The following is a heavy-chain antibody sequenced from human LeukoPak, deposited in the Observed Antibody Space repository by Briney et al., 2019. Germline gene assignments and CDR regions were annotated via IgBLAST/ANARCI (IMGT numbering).Heavy chain of an antibody. V-gene: IGHV1-46*01. Sequence: GASVKVSCKASGYTLTSYYMHWVRQAPGQGLEWMGIINPSGGSTSYAQKFQGRVTMTRDTSASTAYMELSSLRSEDTAVYYCARGGCSSTSCYRALDYWGQGTLVTVSS. CDR2: INPSGGST. D-gene: IGHD2-2*01. J-gene: IGHJ4*02. CDR1: GYTLTSYY. CDR3: ARGGCSSTSCYRALDY.